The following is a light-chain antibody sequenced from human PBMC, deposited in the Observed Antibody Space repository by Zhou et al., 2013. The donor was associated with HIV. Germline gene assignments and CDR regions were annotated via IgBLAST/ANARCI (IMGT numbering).Light chain of an antibody. J-gene: IGKJ1*01. CDR3: QQYSNWPLT. CDR1: QSVRSSY. V-gene: IGKV3-15*01. CDR2: GAS. Sequence: EILMTQSPATLSVSPGERATLSCRASQSVRSSYLAWYQQKPGQAPRLLIYGASTRATGIPARFSGSGSGTEFTLSISSLQSEDFAVYYCQQYSNWPLTFGQGTKVEI.